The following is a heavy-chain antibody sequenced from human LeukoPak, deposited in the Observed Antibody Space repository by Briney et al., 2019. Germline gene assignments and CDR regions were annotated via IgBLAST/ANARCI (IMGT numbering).Heavy chain of an antibody. CDR1: GGSISSGGYS. J-gene: IGHJ4*02. D-gene: IGHD3-10*01. V-gene: IGHV4-30-2*01. CDR3: ARVTQGYGSGSFFDY. CDR2: IYHSGST. Sequence: PSQTLSLTCAVSGGSISSGGYSWSWIRQPPGKGLEWIGYIYHSGSTYYNPSLKSRVTISVDRSKNQFSLKLSSVTAADTAVYYYARVTQGYGSGSFFDYWGQGTLVTVSS.